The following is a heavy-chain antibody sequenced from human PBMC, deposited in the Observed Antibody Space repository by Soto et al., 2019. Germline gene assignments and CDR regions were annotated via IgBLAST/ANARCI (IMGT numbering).Heavy chain of an antibody. D-gene: IGHD3-10*01. CDR1: GFTFSSYG. J-gene: IGHJ6*02. CDR2: ISYDGSNK. V-gene: IGHV3-30*18. Sequence: QVQLVESGGGVVQPGRSLRLSCAASGFTFSSYGMHWVRQAPGKGLEWGAVISYDGSNKYYADSVKGRFTISRDNSKNTLYLQMNSLRAEDTAVYYCAKELLWCGEAATGLGMDVWGQGTTVTVSS. CDR3: AKELLWCGEAATGLGMDV.